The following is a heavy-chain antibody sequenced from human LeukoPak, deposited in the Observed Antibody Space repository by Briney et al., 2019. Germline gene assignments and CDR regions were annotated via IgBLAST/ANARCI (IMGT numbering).Heavy chain of an antibody. CDR1: GFTFSSYG. CDR2: ISYDGTNK. V-gene: IGHV3-30*03. J-gene: IGHJ4*02. Sequence: GSLRLSCAASGFTFSSYGMHWVRQAPGKGLEWVAIISYDGTNKYFADSVKGRFTISRDNSKNTLYLHMNSLRTEDTAVYYCARDEEQLVSSPFDYWGQGTLVTVSS. CDR3: ARDEEQLVSSPFDY. D-gene: IGHD6-13*01.